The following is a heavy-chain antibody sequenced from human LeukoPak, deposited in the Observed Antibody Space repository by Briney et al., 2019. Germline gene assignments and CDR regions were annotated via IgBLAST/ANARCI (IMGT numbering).Heavy chain of an antibody. CDR3: ATLGPPFGVVPGYYYYGMDV. V-gene: IGHV1-46*01. CDR2: INPSGGST. D-gene: IGHD3-3*01. Sequence: GASVKVSCKASGYIFTSFYMHWVRQAPGQGLEWMGIINPSGGSTSYAQKFQGRVTMTRDTSTSTVYMELSSLRSEDTAVYYCATLGPPFGVVPGYYYYGMDVWGQGTTVTVSS. CDR1: GYIFTSFY. J-gene: IGHJ6*02.